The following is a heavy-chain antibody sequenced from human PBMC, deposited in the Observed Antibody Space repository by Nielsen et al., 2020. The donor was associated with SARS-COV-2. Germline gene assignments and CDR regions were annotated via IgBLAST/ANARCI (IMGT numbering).Heavy chain of an antibody. J-gene: IGHJ6*02. V-gene: IGHV3-21*01. D-gene: IGHD2-2*01. CDR2: ISSSRSDI. CDR3: ARDGTILQAAYQTPYGMDV. Sequence: VRQAPGKGLAWVSSISSSRSDIYYVESVKGRFTISRDNAKNSLYLQMNSLRVEDTAVYYCARDGTILQAAYQTPYGMDVWGQGTTVTVSS.